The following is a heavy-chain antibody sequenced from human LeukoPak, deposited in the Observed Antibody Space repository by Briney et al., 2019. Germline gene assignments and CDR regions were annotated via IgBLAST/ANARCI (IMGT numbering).Heavy chain of an antibody. CDR1: VFSFNFYD. CDR3: ARSSGGVPSADY. V-gene: IGHV3-48*03. Sequence: QPGGSLRLSCAASVFSFNFYDMNWVRQAPGRGLEWISSISKSGSNVSYADSVKGRFTISRDNAKNSLYLQMNRVRAEDTGVYYCARSSGGVPSADYWGQGALVTVSS. J-gene: IGHJ4*02. CDR2: ISKSGSNV. D-gene: IGHD3-16*01.